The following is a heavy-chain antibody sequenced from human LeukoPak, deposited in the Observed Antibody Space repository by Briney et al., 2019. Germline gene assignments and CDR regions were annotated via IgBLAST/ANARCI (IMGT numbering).Heavy chain of an antibody. D-gene: IGHD2-2*01. CDR2: MNPNSGNT. CDR1: GYTFTSYD. CDR3: ARFSIVVVPAAPSGDDAFDI. Sequence: ASVKVSCKASGYTFTSYDINWVRQAAGQGLEWMGWMNPNSGNTGYAQKFQGRVTMTRNTSISTAYMELSSLRSEDTAVYYCARFSIVVVPAAPSGDDAFDIWGQGTMVTASS. J-gene: IGHJ3*02. V-gene: IGHV1-8*01.